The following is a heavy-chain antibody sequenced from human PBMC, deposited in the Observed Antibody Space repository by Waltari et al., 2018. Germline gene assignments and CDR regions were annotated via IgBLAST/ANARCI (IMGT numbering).Heavy chain of an antibody. V-gene: IGHV3-53*01. CDR3: AREKGRTGYYGMDV. J-gene: IGHJ6*02. CDR1: GFTVSSNY. D-gene: IGHD2-15*01. Sequence: EVQLVESGGGLIQPGGSLRLSCAASGFTVSSNYMSWVRQAPGKGLEWVSVIYSGGSTYYADSVKGRVTISRDNSKNTLYLQMNSLRAEDTAVYYCAREKGRTGYYGMDVWGQGTTVTVSS. CDR2: IYSGGST.